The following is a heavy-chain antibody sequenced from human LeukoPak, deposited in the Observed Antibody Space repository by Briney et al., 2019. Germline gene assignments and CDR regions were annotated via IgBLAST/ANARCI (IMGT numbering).Heavy chain of an antibody. CDR2: IYYSGST. J-gene: IGHJ4*02. Sequence: SETLSLTCAVYGGSFSGYYWGWIRQPPGKGLEWIGSIYYSGSTYYNPSLKSRVTISVDTSKNQFSLKLSSVTAADTAVYYCASSYYYDSSGYEPPFDYWGQGTLVTVSS. D-gene: IGHD3-22*01. V-gene: IGHV4-34*01. CDR1: GGSFSGYY. CDR3: ASSYYYDSSGYEPPFDY.